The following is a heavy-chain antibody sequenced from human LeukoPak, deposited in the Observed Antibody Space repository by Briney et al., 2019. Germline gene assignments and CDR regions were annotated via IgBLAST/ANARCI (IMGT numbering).Heavy chain of an antibody. CDR1: GFTFSSYW. CDR3: ARDRGDFFVVVTAGFDY. J-gene: IGHJ4*02. D-gene: IGHD2-21*02. Sequence: PGGSLRLSCAASGFTFSSYWMSWVRQAPGKGLEWVAHIKQDGSEKYYVDSVKGRFTISRDNAKNSLYLQMNSLRDEDTAVYYCARDRGDFFVVVTAGFDYWGQGTLVTVSS. V-gene: IGHV3-7*01. CDR2: IKQDGSEK.